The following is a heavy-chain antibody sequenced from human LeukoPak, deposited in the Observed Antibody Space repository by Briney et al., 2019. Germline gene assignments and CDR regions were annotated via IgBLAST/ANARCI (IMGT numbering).Heavy chain of an antibody. CDR3: AKGATLVVVPFGFWD. CDR1: GFTFSSYG. V-gene: IGHV3-30*18. D-gene: IGHD3-22*01. Sequence: PGGSLRLTCAASGFTFSSYGMHWVRQAPGKGLEWVAVISYDGSNKYYADSVKGRFTMSRDNSKNTLYLQMNSLRAEDTAVYYCAKGATLVVVPFGFWDWGQGTLVTVSS. CDR2: ISYDGSNK. J-gene: IGHJ4*02.